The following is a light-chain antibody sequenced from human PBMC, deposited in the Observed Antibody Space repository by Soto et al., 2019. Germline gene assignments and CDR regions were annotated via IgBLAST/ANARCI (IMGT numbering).Light chain of an antibody. J-gene: IGKJ1*01. CDR3: QQRSNWPRT. CDR1: QSVSSY. Sequence: EIVLTQSPATLSLSPGERATLSCRASQSVSSYLDWYQQKPGQAPRLLLYDASNRATGIPARFSGSGSGTDFTLTISRLAPEDFAVYYCQQRSNWPRTFGQGTKVDIK. V-gene: IGKV3-11*01. CDR2: DAS.